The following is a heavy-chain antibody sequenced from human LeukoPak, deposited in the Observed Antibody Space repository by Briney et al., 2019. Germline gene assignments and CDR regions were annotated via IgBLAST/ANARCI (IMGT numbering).Heavy chain of an antibody. J-gene: IGHJ4*02. V-gene: IGHV4-34*01. CDR1: GGSFSGYY. D-gene: IGHD2-2*01. Sequence: SETLSLTCAVYGGSFSGYYWSWIRQPPGNGLEWIGEINHSGSTNYNPSLKSRVTISVDTSKNQFSLKLSSATAADTAVYYCARGLSDCSSTSCPTPFDYWGQGTLVTVSS. CDR3: ARGLSDCSSTSCPTPFDY. CDR2: INHSGST.